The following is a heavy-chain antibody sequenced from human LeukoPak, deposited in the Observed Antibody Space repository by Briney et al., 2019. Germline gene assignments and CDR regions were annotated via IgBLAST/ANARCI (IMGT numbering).Heavy chain of an antibody. D-gene: IGHD1-1*01. CDR3: AREEGTH. V-gene: IGHV4-59*01. Sequence: SETLSLTCTVSGDSIRTNFWSWVRQPPGKGLEWIGYMYYSGDTNYNPSLKGRVTISIDTSKNQFSLRLNSVTAADTAVYYCAREEGTHWGQGTLVTVSS. CDR2: MYYSGDT. CDR1: GDSIRTNF. J-gene: IGHJ4*02.